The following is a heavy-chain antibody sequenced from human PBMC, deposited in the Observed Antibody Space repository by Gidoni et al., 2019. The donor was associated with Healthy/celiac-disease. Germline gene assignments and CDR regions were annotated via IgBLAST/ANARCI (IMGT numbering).Heavy chain of an antibody. J-gene: IGHJ4*02. D-gene: IGHD2-15*01. CDR1: GYSFTGYY. V-gene: IGHV1-2*02. CDR2: INPNSGGT. CDR3: ARGGLEVVVAASH. Sequence: QVQLVQSGAEVKKPAASLKVSCKASGYSFTGYYMHWVRQASGQGLEWMGWINPNSGGTNYAQKFQGRVTMTRDTSISTAYMELSRLRSDDTAVYYCARGGLEVVVAASHWGQGTLVTVSS.